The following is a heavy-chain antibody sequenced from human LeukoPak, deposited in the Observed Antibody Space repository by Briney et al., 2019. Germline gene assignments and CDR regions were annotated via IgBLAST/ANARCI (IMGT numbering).Heavy chain of an antibody. CDR2: ISGSGGST. CDR3: ARMWSYYYDSSGYKYYFDY. CDR1: GFTFSSYA. D-gene: IGHD3-22*01. Sequence: GSLRLSCAASGFTFSSYAMSWVRQAPGKGLEWVSAISGSGGSTYYADSVKGRFTISRDNSKNTLYLQINSLRAEDTAVYYCARMWSYYYDSSGYKYYFDYWGQGTLVTVSS. V-gene: IGHV3-23*01. J-gene: IGHJ4*02.